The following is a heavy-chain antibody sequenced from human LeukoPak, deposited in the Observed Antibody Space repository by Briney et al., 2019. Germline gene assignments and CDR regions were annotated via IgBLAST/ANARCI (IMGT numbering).Heavy chain of an antibody. D-gene: IGHD2-2*01. Sequence: GGSLRLSCAAAGLTFGSYDMYWVRQAPGKGLEWVAYISSSGETIYYAASVKGRFTISRDNANKSLYLRMNSLRVEDTAIYYCIPPAAGLRRTISTEYFQHWGQGALVTVSS. CDR1: GLTFGSYD. CDR2: ISSSGETI. J-gene: IGHJ1*01. V-gene: IGHV3-48*03. CDR3: IPPAAGLRRTISTEYFQH.